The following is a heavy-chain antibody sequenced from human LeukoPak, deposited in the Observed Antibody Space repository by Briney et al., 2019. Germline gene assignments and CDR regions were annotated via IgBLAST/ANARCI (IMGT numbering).Heavy chain of an antibody. Sequence: PGGSLRLSCAASGFTFDDYAMHWVRQAPGEGLEWVSLISWDGGSTYYADSVKGRFTISRDNSRHTLYLQMNSLGAEDTALYYCAKDKEYSGFGPILSGYYYGMDVWGKGTTVTVSS. V-gene: IGHV3-43D*04. CDR1: GFTFDDYA. J-gene: IGHJ6*04. CDR3: AKDKEYSGFGPILSGYYYGMDV. CDR2: ISWDGGST. D-gene: IGHD5-12*01.